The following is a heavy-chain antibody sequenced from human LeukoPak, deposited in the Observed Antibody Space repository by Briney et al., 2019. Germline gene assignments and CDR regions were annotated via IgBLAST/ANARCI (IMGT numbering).Heavy chain of an antibody. J-gene: IGHJ4*02. V-gene: IGHV4-61*02. CDR3: AREYSSSWLFDY. D-gene: IGHD6-13*01. Sequence: SETLSLTCTVSGGSISSSSYYWSWIRQPAGKGLEWIGRIYTSGSTNYNPSLKSRVTMSVDTSKNQFSLKLSSVTAADTAVYYCAREYSSSWLFDYWGQGTLVTVSS. CDR1: GGSISSSSYY. CDR2: IYTSGST.